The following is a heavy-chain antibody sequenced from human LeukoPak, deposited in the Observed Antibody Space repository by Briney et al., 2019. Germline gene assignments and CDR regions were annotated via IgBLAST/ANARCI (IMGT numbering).Heavy chain of an antibody. CDR1: NGSISSHF. Sequence: SETLSLTCSVSNGSISSHFWTWVQQPPGKGLEGIGHIHYSGSTNYNPSLKSRVTMSLDTSKNQFSLELTSVTAADTAIFYCARLRPLLDQLLYFAFDSWGQGTLVTVSS. CDR3: ARLRPLLDQLLYFAFDS. V-gene: IGHV4-59*11. J-gene: IGHJ4*02. CDR2: IHYSGST. D-gene: IGHD2-2*02.